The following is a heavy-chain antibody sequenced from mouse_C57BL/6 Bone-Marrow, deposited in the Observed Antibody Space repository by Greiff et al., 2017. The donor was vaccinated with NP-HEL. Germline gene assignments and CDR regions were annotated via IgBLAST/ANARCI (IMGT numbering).Heavy chain of an antibody. CDR3: ARDQYAY. Sequence: EVKLMESGGGLVKPGGSLKLSCAASGFTFSSYAMSWVRQTPEKRLEWVATISDGGSYTYYPDNVKGRFTISRDNAKNNLYLQMSHLKSEDTAMYYCARDQYAYWGQGTSVTVSS. CDR1: GFTFSSYA. J-gene: IGHJ4*01. CDR2: ISDGGSYT. V-gene: IGHV5-4*01. D-gene: IGHD2-10*02.